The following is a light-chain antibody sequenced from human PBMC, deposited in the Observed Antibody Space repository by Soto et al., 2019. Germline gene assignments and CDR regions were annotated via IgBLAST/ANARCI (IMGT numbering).Light chain of an antibody. CDR1: SSDVGGYNF. CDR2: DVS. J-gene: IGLJ1*01. V-gene: IGLV2-14*01. CDR3: SSYTSSSLYV. Sequence: QSVLTQPPSASGSPGQSVTISCTGTSSDVGGYNFVSWYQQHPGKAPKLMIYDVSDRPSGVSNRFSGSKSGNTASLTISGLQAEDEADYYCSSYTSSSLYVFGTGTKLTVL.